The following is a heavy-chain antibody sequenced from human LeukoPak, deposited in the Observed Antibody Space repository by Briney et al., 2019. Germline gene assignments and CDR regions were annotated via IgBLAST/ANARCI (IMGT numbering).Heavy chain of an antibody. V-gene: IGHV1-46*01. CDR2: INPSGGRT. CDR1: GYTFTSNL. D-gene: IGHD1-26*01. J-gene: IGHJ3*02. CDR3: AREGGSFDNDGFDI. Sequence: ASVTVSCKASGYTFTSNLIHWLRQASGQGLEWMGIINPSGGRTTYAQKFQGRVTLTRDTSTSTVYMELSNLRSDDTAVYYCAREGGSFDNDGFDIWAQGTLVTVSP.